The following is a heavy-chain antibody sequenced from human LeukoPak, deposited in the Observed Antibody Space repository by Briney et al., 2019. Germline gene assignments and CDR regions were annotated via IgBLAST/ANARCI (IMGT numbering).Heavy chain of an antibody. CDR2: IWYDGSNK. CDR1: GFTFSSYG. Sequence: GGSLRLSCAASGFTFSSYGMHWVRQAPGKGLEWVAVIWYDGSNKYYADSVKGRFTISRDNSKNTLYLQMNSLRAEDTAVYYCAKGYYDSSGYSLSLDYWGQGTLVTVSS. V-gene: IGHV3-30*02. CDR3: AKGYYDSSGYSLSLDY. J-gene: IGHJ4*02. D-gene: IGHD3-22*01.